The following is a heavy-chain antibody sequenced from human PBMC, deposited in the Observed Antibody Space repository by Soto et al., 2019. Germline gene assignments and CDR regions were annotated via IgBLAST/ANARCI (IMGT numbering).Heavy chain of an antibody. J-gene: IGHJ4*02. CDR2: ISYDGSNK. V-gene: IGHV3-30-3*01. CDR3: ARDDYGDYVPSL. Sequence: QVQLVESGGGVVQPGRSLRLSCAASGFTFSSYAMHWVRQAPGKGLEWVAVISYDGSNKYYADSVKGRFTISRDNSKNTLYLQMNSLRAEDTAVYYCARDDYGDYVPSLWGRGTLVTVSS. D-gene: IGHD4-17*01. CDR1: GFTFSSYA.